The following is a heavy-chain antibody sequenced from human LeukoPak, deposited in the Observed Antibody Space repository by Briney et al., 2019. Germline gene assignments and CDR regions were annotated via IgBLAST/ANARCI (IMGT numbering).Heavy chain of an antibody. J-gene: IGHJ4*02. D-gene: IGHD2-2*01. Sequence: GGSLRLSCATSGFTFSNYAMTWVRQAPGKGLEWVSVFCGRGGTTYYADSLKGRFSISRDDSKNTLYLQMNSLSSEDTAIYYCAKGASASCYDREDHWGQGTLVTVSS. CDR1: GFTFSNYA. V-gene: IGHV3-23*01. CDR3: AKGASASCYDREDH. CDR2: FCGRGGTT.